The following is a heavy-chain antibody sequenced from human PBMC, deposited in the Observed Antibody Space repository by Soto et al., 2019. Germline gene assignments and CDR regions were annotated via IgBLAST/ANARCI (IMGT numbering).Heavy chain of an antibody. CDR1: GGTFSSYA. J-gene: IGHJ6*02. V-gene: IGHV1-69*01. Sequence: QVQLVQSGAEVKKPGSSVKVSCKASGGTFSSYAISWVRQAPGQGLEWMGGIIPIFGTANYAQKFQGRVKITADESRRTAYMELSSLRSEDTAVYYCARGGDIVVVPAARGYDYYYGMDVWGQGTTVTVSS. CDR2: IIPIFGTA. D-gene: IGHD2-2*01. CDR3: ARGGDIVVVPAARGYDYYYGMDV.